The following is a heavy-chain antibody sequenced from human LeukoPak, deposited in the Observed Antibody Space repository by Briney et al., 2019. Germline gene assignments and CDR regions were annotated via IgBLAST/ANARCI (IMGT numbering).Heavy chain of an antibody. J-gene: IGHJ4*02. CDR1: GGSISSYY. CDR3: ARGGVVVPAAMEFDY. CDR2: IYYSGST. Sequence: SETLSLTCTVSGGSISSYYWSWIRQPPGKGLEWIGYIYYSGSTNHNPSLKSRVTISVDTSKNQFSLKLSSVTAADTAVYYCARGGVVVPAAMEFDYWGQGTLVTVSS. D-gene: IGHD2-2*01. V-gene: IGHV4-59*01.